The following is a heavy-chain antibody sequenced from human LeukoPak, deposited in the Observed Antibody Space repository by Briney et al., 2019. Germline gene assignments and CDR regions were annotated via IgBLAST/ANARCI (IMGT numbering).Heavy chain of an antibody. CDR1: GYSFTSYW. Sequence: GESLKISCKGSGYSFTSYWIGWVRQMPGKGLEWMGSIYPGDSDTKYSPFFQGQVTISVDKSTNTAYLQWKSLKASDTAMYYCARGDVVRGVSWFDSWGQGALVTVSS. V-gene: IGHV5-51*01. CDR3: ARGDVVRGVSWFDS. J-gene: IGHJ5*01. D-gene: IGHD2-21*02. CDR2: IYPGDSDT.